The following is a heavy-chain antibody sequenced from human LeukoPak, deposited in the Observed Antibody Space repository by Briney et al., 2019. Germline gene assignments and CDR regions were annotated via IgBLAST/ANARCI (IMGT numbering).Heavy chain of an antibody. CDR3: AKDLALVVVGRGYFDY. V-gene: IGHV3-30*02. J-gene: IGHJ4*02. CDR1: GFTFSSYG. D-gene: IGHD2-15*01. CDR2: IRYDGSNK. Sequence: GGSLRLSCAASGFTFSSYGMHWVRQAPGMGLEWVAFIRYDGSNKYYADSVKGRFTISRDNSKNTLYLQMNSLRAEDTAVYYCAKDLALVVVGRGYFDYWGQGTLVTVSS.